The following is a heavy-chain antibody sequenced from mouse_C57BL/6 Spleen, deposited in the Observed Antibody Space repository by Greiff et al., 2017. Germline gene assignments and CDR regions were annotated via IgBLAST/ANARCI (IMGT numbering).Heavy chain of an antibody. J-gene: IGHJ3*01. CDR2: IYPGSGST. Sequence: QVQLKQSGAELVKPGASVKMSCKASGYTFTSYWITWVKQRPGQGLEWIGDIYPGSGSTNYNEKFKSKATLTVDTSSSTAYMQLSSLTSEDSAVYYCARDYGSRGWFAYWGQGTLVTVSA. CDR1: GYTFTSYW. D-gene: IGHD1-1*01. V-gene: IGHV1-55*01. CDR3: ARDYGSRGWFAY.